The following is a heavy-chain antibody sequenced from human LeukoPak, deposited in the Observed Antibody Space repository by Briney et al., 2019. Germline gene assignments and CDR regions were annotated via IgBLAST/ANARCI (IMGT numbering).Heavy chain of an antibody. V-gene: IGHV4-31*03. CDR3: ARGGMVRLGPFDY. CDR2: IYYSGST. Sequence: SQALSLICTVSGGSISSGGYYWSWIRQHPGKGLEWIGYIYYSGSTYYNPSLKSRVTISVDTSKNQFSLKLSSVTAADTAVYYCARGGMVRLGPFDYWGQGTLVTVSS. J-gene: IGHJ4*02. D-gene: IGHD4-23*01. CDR1: GGSISSGGYY.